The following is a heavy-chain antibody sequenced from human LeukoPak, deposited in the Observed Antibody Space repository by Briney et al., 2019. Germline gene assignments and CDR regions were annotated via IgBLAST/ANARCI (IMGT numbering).Heavy chain of an antibody. Sequence: SQTLSLTCTVSGGSISSGSYYWSWIRQPAGKGLEWIGRIYTSGSTNYNPSLKSRVTISVDTSKNQFSLKLSSVTAADTAVYYCAGGYSYGFSGYYMDVWGKGTTVTVSS. CDR3: AGGYSYGFSGYYMDV. V-gene: IGHV4-61*02. CDR2: IYTSGST. D-gene: IGHD5-18*01. J-gene: IGHJ6*03. CDR1: GGSISSGSYY.